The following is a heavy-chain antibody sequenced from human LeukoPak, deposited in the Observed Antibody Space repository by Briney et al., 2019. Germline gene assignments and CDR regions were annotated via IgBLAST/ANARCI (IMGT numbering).Heavy chain of an antibody. CDR1: GFTFSSYA. Sequence: GGSLRLSCAASGFTFSSYAMSWVRQAPGKGLEWVSVISASGGSTYYADSVKGRFTISRDNSKNTLYVQMNSLRAEDTAVYYCAKDPSDYGGNPGLDYWGQGTLVTVSS. J-gene: IGHJ4*02. D-gene: IGHD4-23*01. CDR2: ISASGGST. CDR3: AKDPSDYGGNPGLDY. V-gene: IGHV3-23*01.